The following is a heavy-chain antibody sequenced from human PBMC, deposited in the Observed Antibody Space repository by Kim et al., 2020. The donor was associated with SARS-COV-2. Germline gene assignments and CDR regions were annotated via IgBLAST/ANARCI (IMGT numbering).Heavy chain of an antibody. CDR3: ARGSRGYNYGFLLDYYYYGVDI. J-gene: IGHJ6*02. CDR2: MNPNSGNT. V-gene: IGHV1-8*01. CDR1: GYTFTSYD. Sequence: SVKVSCKASGYTFTSYDINWVRQATGQGLEWMGWMNPNSGNTGYAQKFQGRVTMTRDTSISTAYMELSSLTSDDTAVYFCARGSRGYNYGFLLDYYYYGVDIWGQGTTVAVSS. D-gene: IGHD5-18*01.